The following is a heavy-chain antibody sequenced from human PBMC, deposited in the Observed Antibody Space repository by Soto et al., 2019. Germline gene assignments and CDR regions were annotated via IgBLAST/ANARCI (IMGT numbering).Heavy chain of an antibody. D-gene: IGHD6-13*01. Sequence: SETLSLTCAVYGWSFSGYYWSWIRQPPGKGLEWIGEINHSGSTNYNPSLKSRVTISVDTSKNQFSLKLSSVTAADTAVYYCARGGTAAGTFTYYYYYYMDVWGKGTTVT. CDR3: ARGGTAAGTFTYYYYYYMDV. V-gene: IGHV4-34*01. J-gene: IGHJ6*03. CDR2: INHSGST. CDR1: GWSFSGYY.